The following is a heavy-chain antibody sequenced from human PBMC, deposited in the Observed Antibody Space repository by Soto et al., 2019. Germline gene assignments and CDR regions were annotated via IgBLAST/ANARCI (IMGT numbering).Heavy chain of an antibody. CDR3: AKEKDYDFNWGSDRFTSHY. CDR2: ISGSAGT. Sequence: WGSLSLSCTASGFTFVTYAMTWFRQAPGKGLEWVSAISGSAGTFYATSVKGRFTISRDNSRSTVYLQMHSLRAEDSAIYYCAKEKDYDFNWGSDRFTSHYWGRGTLVTVSS. D-gene: IGHD3-16*02. J-gene: IGHJ4*02. CDR1: GFTFVTYA. V-gene: IGHV3-23*01.